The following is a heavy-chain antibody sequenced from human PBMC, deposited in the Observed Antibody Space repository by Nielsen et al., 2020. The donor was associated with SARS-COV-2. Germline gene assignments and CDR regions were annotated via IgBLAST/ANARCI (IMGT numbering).Heavy chain of an antibody. CDR3: AREGIAAAGMSMDV. CDR2: ISSSSSYI. V-gene: IGHV3-21*01. D-gene: IGHD6-13*01. CDR1: GFTFSSYS. Sequence: GESLKISCAASGFTFSSYSMNWVRQAPGKGLEWVSSISSSSSYIYYADSVKGRFTISRDNAKNSLYLQMNSLRAEDTAVYYCAREGIAAAGMSMDVWGQGTTVTVSS. J-gene: IGHJ6*02.